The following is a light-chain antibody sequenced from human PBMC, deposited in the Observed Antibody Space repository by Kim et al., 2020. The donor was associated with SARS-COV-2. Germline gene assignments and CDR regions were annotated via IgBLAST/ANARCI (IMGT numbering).Light chain of an antibody. J-gene: IGKJ4*01. CDR1: QSLRSRF. V-gene: IGKV3-20*01. CDR2: DAA. CDR3: QQYGDLPLT. Sequence: PAGGATPSCRSSQSLRSRFLAWYQQKPGQAPRLLIYDAASRASGIADRFSGRGSGTDFTLTISRLQPEDAAVFYCQQYGDLPLTFGGGTKVDIK.